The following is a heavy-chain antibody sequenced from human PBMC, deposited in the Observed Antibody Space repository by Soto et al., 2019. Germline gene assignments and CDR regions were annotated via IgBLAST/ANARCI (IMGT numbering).Heavy chain of an antibody. D-gene: IGHD1-26*01. CDR2: MYYSGIT. Sequence: QVQLQESGPGPVKPSETLSLTCTVSGAPVSSETHFWTWIRQPPGKGLEWIGYMYYSGITNSNPALKSRVTLSVDRSRNQFSLSLNSVTAADTAVYYCAREDMSGTYYFDYWGPGMQVTVSS. CDR3: AREDMSGTYYFDY. J-gene: IGHJ4*02. CDR1: GAPVSSETHF. V-gene: IGHV4-61*01.